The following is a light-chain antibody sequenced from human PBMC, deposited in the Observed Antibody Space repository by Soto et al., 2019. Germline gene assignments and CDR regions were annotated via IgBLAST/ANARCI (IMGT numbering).Light chain of an antibody. Sequence: EIVMKQSPATLSVSPGERATLSCRASQSVSSNLAWYQQKPGQAPRLLIYGASSRATGIPDRFSGSGSGTDFTLTISRQEPEDFAVYYCQQYGSSGTFGQGTKVDIK. CDR2: GAS. V-gene: IGKV3-20*01. CDR1: QSVSSN. CDR3: QQYGSSGT. J-gene: IGKJ1*01.